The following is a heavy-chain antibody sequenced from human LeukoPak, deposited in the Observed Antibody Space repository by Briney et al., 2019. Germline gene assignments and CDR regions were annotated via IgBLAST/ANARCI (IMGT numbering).Heavy chain of an antibody. CDR2: ISYDGSNK. J-gene: IGHJ4*02. D-gene: IGHD2-2*01. CDR3: ARGGYQLLSPAGY. V-gene: IGHV3-30*04. CDR1: GFTFSSYA. Sequence: GGSLRLSCAAYGFTFSSYAMHWVRQAPGKGLEWVAVISYDGSNKYYADSVKGRFTISRDNSKNTLYLQMNSLRAEDTAVYYCARGGYQLLSPAGYWGQGTLVTVSS.